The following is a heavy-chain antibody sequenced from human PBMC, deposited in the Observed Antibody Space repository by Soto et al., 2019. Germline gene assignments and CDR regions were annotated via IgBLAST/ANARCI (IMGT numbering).Heavy chain of an antibody. CDR3: ARDNLAVAVPFDY. CDR2: IKQDGSEK. CDR1: GFTFSSYW. J-gene: IGHJ4*02. V-gene: IGHV3-7*05. Sequence: GGSLRLSCAASGFTFSSYWMSWVRQAPGKGLEWVANIKQDGSEKYYVDSVKGRFTISRDNAKNSLYLQMNSLRAEDTAVYYCARDNLAVAVPFDYWGQGTLVTVSS. D-gene: IGHD6-19*01.